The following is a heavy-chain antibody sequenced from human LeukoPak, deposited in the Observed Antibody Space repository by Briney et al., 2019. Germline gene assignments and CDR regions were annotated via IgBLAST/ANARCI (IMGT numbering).Heavy chain of an antibody. V-gene: IGHV4-61*02. CDR3: ARSQDSYDYVWGSYRYRTDYYYMDV. J-gene: IGHJ6*03. CDR2: IYTSGST. Sequence: SETLSLTCTVSGGSISSGSYYWSWIRQPAGKGLEWIGRIYTSGSTNYNPSLKSRVTISVDTSKDQFSLKLSSVTAADTAVYYCARSQDSYDYVWGSYRYRTDYYYMDVWGKGTTVTISS. D-gene: IGHD3-16*02. CDR1: GGSISSGSYY.